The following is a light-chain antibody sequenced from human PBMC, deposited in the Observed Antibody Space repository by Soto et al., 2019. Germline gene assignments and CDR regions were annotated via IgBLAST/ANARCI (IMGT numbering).Light chain of an antibody. V-gene: IGKV3D-20*02. Sequence: ETVLTQSPGTLSLSPGERATLSCRASQSVTSNYLAWYQQKPGQAPRLLIYGASGRATGIPDRFSGSGSGTDFTLTISSLEPEDFAVYYCHQRQYWPPITFGQGTRLEIK. J-gene: IGKJ5*01. CDR1: QSVTSNY. CDR3: HQRQYWPPIT. CDR2: GAS.